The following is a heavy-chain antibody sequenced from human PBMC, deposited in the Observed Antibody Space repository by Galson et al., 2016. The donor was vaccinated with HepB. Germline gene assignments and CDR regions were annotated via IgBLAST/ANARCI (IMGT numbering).Heavy chain of an antibody. CDR1: GFAFGSHW. CDR2: INSDGTIS. D-gene: IGHD4-23*01. J-gene: IGHJ5*02. V-gene: IGHV3-74*01. CDR3: GRDHSVVLTTAYNWFDP. Sequence: LRLSCAASGFAFGSHWMHWVRQVPGKGLAWVSRINSDGTISNYADSVKGRFTISRDNAKNTLYLQMNSLRVDDTAIYYCGRDHSVVLTTAYNWFDPWGQGTLVTVSS.